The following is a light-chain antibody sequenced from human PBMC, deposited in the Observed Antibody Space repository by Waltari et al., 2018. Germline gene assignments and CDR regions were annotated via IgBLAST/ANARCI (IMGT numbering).Light chain of an antibody. CDR3: GTWDTSLSALI. CDR2: ENN. CDR1: RPNLGNAS. J-gene: IGLJ2*01. Sequence: QSVLPQRPTMSAAPVHKVTISCSGSRPNLGNASVPLYHQLPGTAPKLYIYENNKRPSGIPDRFSGSKSGTSATLGITGLQTGDEADYYCGTWDTSLSALIFGGGTKLTVL. V-gene: IGLV1-51*02.